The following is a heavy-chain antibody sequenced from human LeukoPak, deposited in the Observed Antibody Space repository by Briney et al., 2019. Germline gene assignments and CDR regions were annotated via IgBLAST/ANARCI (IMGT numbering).Heavy chain of an antibody. Sequence: GESLKISCKAYEYSFSTNWIGWVRQMPGKGLEWMGIIYPGDSQSKYSPSFQGHVTFSADTSRNTAYLQWNSLKASDTAMYYCARYNAGSLDFWGQGTQLYVSS. D-gene: IGHD3-10*01. CDR2: IYPGDSQS. CDR3: ARYNAGSLDF. CDR1: EYSFSTNW. V-gene: IGHV5-51*01. J-gene: IGHJ4*02.